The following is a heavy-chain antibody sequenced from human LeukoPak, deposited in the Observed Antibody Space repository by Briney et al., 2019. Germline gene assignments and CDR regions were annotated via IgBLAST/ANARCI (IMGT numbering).Heavy chain of an antibody. V-gene: IGHV3-21*01. CDR2: ISSSSSYI. J-gene: IGHJ4*02. CDR1: GFTFSSYS. CDR3: ARGGSSYWAQSKYYFDY. Sequence: PGGSLRLSCAASGFTFSSYSMNWVRQAPGKGLEWVSSISSSSSYIYYADSVKGRFTISRDNAKNSLYLQMNSLRADDTAVYYCARGGSSYWAQSKYYFDYWGQGTLVTVSS. D-gene: IGHD2-8*02.